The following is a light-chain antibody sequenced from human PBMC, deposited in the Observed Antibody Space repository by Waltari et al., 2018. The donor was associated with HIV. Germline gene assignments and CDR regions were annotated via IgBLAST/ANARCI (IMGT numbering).Light chain of an antibody. CDR1: RSDVGNSDS. J-gene: IGLJ1*01. V-gene: IGLV2-14*03. CDR2: DVT. Sequence: QSALTQPASVSGSPGQSITISCSGTRSDVGNSDSVPWYQQHPGKAPRLMIYDVTNRPSGVSFRFSGSKSDNTASLIISGLQAEDEADYYCSAYTTDNTLVFGTGTRVTVL. CDR3: SAYTTDNTLV.